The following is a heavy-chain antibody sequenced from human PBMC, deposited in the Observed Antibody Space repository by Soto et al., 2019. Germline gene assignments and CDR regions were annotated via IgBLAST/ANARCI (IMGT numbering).Heavy chain of an antibody. Sequence: ASVKVSCKASGYIFTGYFIHWVRQAPGQGLEWMGWINPNSGGTDYAQKFQGWVTMTRDTSITTAYMELSRLRSDDTAVYYCARGSSWDAFDIWGQGTMVTVSS. CDR3: ARGSSWDAFDI. D-gene: IGHD6-13*01. J-gene: IGHJ3*02. V-gene: IGHV1-2*04. CDR2: INPNSGGT. CDR1: GYIFTGYF.